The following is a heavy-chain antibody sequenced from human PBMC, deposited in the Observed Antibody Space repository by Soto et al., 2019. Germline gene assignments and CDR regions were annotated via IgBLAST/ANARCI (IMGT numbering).Heavy chain of an antibody. Sequence: SETLSLTCAVYGGSFSGYYWSWIRQPPGKGLEWIGEINHSGSTNYNPSLKSRVTISVDTSKNQFSLKLSSVTAADTAVYYCASGYDILTGYLKGTSGGYFDYWGQGTLVTVSS. J-gene: IGHJ4*02. CDR2: INHSGST. D-gene: IGHD3-9*01. V-gene: IGHV4-34*01. CDR1: GGSFSGYY. CDR3: ASGYDILTGYLKGTSGGYFDY.